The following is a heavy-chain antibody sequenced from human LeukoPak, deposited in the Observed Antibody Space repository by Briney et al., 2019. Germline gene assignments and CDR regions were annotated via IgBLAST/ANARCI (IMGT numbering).Heavy chain of an antibody. CDR1: GGSISSGGYY. CDR2: IYHSGST. V-gene: IGHV4-30-2*02. J-gene: IGHJ4*02. Sequence: KSSETLSLTCTVSGGSISSGGYYWSWIRQPPGKGLEWIGYIYHSGSTYYNPSLKSRVTISVDTSKNQFSLKLSSVTAADTAVYYCAIFEYSSSSPGYWGQGTLVTVSS. CDR3: AIFEYSSSSPGY. D-gene: IGHD6-6*01.